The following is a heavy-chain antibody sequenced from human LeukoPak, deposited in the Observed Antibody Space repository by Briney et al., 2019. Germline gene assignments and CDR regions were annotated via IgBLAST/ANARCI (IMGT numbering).Heavy chain of an antibody. Sequence: GGSLRLSCAASGFTFSSNWMHWVRQAPGKGLVWVSHISTDARTITYADFVKGRFTISRDNAKNTVYLQMNSLRAEDTAVYYCAKDQWLVFDYFDYWGQGTLVTVSS. CDR1: GFTFSSNW. CDR3: AKDQWLVFDYFDY. CDR2: ISTDARTI. J-gene: IGHJ4*02. D-gene: IGHD6-19*01. V-gene: IGHV3-74*01.